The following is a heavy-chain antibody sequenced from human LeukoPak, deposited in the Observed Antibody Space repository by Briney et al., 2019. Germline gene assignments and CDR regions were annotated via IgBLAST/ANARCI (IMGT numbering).Heavy chain of an antibody. J-gene: IGHJ4*02. Sequence: SETLSLTCTVSGGSISSSSYYWSWIRQPPGKGLEWIGYIYYSGSTNYNPSLKSRVTISVDTSKNQFSLKLSSVTAADTAMYYCARDTGSSGVDYWGQGTLVTVSS. D-gene: IGHD6-19*01. CDR3: ARDTGSSGVDY. V-gene: IGHV4-61*01. CDR1: GGSISSSSYY. CDR2: IYYSGST.